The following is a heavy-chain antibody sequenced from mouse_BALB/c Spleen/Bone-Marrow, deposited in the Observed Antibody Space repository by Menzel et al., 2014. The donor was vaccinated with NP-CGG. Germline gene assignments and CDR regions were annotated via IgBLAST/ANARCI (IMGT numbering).Heavy chain of an antibody. CDR1: GFNIKDTY. D-gene: IGHD1-1*01. V-gene: IGHV14-3*02. Sequence: VQLQQSGAELVKPGASVRLSCTASGFNIKDTYMHWVKQRPEQGLEWIGRIDPANGNTKYDPKFQGMATITADTSSNTAYLQLSSLTSEDTAVYYCAAYYYGSSHGFAYWGQGTLVTVSA. J-gene: IGHJ3*01. CDR3: AAYYYGSSHGFAY. CDR2: IDPANGNT.